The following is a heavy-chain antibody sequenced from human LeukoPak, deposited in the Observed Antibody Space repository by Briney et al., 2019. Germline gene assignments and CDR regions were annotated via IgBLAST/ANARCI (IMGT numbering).Heavy chain of an antibody. J-gene: IGHJ3*02. D-gene: IGHD3-22*01. V-gene: IGHV3-48*04. Sequence: GGSLRLSCSASGFTFSSYNMNWVRQAPGKGLEWVSYISGRSDTIYYADSVKGRFTISRDNAKNSLYLQMNSLRAEDTAVYYCARDGITMIEGRAFDIWGQGTMVTVSS. CDR3: ARDGITMIEGRAFDI. CDR1: GFTFSSYN. CDR2: ISGRSDTI.